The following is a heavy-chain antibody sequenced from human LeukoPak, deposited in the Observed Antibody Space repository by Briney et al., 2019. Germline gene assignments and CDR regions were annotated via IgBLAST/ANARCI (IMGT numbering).Heavy chain of an antibody. V-gene: IGHV5-51*01. D-gene: IGHD5-18*01. J-gene: IGHJ4*02. CDR1: GYSFISYW. CDR3: ARHGPREYSYGSLDY. CDR2: LYPGDSDT. Sequence: GESLKISCKGSGYSFISYWIGWVRQMPGKGLEWMGILYPGDSDTRYSPSFQGQVTISADKSISTAYLQWSSLKASDTAVYYCARHGPREYSYGSLDYWGQGTLVTVSS.